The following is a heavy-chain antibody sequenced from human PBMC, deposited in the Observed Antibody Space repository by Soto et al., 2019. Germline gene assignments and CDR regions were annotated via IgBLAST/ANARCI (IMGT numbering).Heavy chain of an antibody. D-gene: IGHD1-26*01. J-gene: IGHJ5*02. CDR3: AKNQGVELVPLATVDWFDP. CDR1: GFIFENFG. CDR2: ISGSGFKK. Sequence: PGVSLRLSCAASGFIFENFGMSWVRQAPGKGLEWISSISGSGFKKYYADSVKGRFTISRDNSKSTVYLELNNLSAGDTAVYHCAKNQGVELVPLATVDWFDPWGQGSVVTVSS. V-gene: IGHV3-23*01.